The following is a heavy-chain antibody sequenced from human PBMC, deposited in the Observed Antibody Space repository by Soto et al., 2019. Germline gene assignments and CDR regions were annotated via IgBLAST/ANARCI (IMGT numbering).Heavy chain of an antibody. CDR2: INHSGST. J-gene: IGHJ4*02. V-gene: IGHV4-34*01. CDR3: ARGLGGWEVYYFDY. CDR1: GGSFSGYY. D-gene: IGHD6-19*01. Sequence: QVQLQQWGAGLLKPSETLSLTCAVYGGSFSGYYWSWIRQPPGKGLEWIGEINHSGSTNYNPSLKSRVTISVDTSKNQFSLKLSSVTAADTAVYYCARGLGGWEVYYFDYWGQGTLVTVSS.